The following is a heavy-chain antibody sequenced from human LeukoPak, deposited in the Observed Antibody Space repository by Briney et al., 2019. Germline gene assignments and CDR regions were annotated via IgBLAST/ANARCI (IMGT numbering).Heavy chain of an antibody. Sequence: GGSLRLSCTASGFTFRTYAMNWVRQAPGKGLEWVAVIWYDGSNKYYADSVKGRFTISRDNSKNTLYLQMNSLRAEDTAVYYCARDGAVAGMMGALDYWGQGTLVTVSS. D-gene: IGHD6-19*01. CDR2: IWYDGSNK. J-gene: IGHJ4*02. CDR3: ARDGAVAGMMGALDY. CDR1: GFTFRTYA. V-gene: IGHV3-33*08.